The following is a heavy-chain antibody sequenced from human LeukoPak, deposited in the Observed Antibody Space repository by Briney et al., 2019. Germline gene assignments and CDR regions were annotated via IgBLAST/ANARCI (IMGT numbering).Heavy chain of an antibody. CDR1: GGSFSGYY. V-gene: IGHV4-34*01. J-gene: IGHJ4*02. CDR2: INHSGST. CDR3: ARGIFGLRFLEWSYYFDY. Sequence: SETLSLTCAVYGGSFSGYYWSWIRQPPGKGLEWIGEINHSGSTNYNPSLKSRVTISVDTSKNQFSLKLSSVTAADTAVYYCARGIFGLRFLEWSYYFDYWGQGTLVTVSS. D-gene: IGHD3-3*01.